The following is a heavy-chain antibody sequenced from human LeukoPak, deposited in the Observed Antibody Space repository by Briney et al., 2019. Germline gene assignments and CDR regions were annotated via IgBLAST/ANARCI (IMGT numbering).Heavy chain of an antibody. CDR3: AREGGSGSYYTYYFDY. J-gene: IGHJ4*02. V-gene: IGHV4-61*02. D-gene: IGHD3-10*01. CDR2: IYTSGST. Sequence: SQTLSLTCTVSGGSISSGSYYWSWIQQPAGKGLEWIGRIYTSGSTNYNPSLKSRVTISVDTSKNQFSLKLSSVTAADTAVYYCAREGGSGSYYTYYFDYWGQGTLVTVSS. CDR1: GGSISSGSYY.